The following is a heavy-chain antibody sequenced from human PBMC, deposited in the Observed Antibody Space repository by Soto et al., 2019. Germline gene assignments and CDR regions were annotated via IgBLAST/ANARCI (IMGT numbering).Heavy chain of an antibody. CDR1: GGTFSSYA. D-gene: IGHD2-15*01. V-gene: IGHV1-69*12. CDR2: IIPIFGTA. Sequence: QVQLVQSGAEVKKPGSSVKVSCKASGGTFSSYAISWVRQAPGQGLEWMGGIIPIFGTANYAQKFQGRVTITAEESTSTAYMELSSLRSEDTAVYYCARVDCGGSCYPYYYYYGMDVWGQGTTVTVSS. J-gene: IGHJ6*02. CDR3: ARVDCGGSCYPYYYYYGMDV.